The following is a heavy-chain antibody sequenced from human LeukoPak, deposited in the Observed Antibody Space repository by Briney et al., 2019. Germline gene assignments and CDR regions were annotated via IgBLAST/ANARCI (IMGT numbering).Heavy chain of an antibody. J-gene: IGHJ3*02. V-gene: IGHV4-30-4*01. CDR3: ARGPWRVNAFDI. CDR2: IYNSGST. Sequence: SETLSLTCTVSGGSISSGDYYWSWIRQPPGKGLEWIGYIYNSGSTYYNPSLKSRVTMSVDTSKNQFSLKLSSVTAADTAVYFCARGPWRVNAFDIRGQGTMVTVSS. CDR1: GGSISSGDYY. D-gene: IGHD2-21*01.